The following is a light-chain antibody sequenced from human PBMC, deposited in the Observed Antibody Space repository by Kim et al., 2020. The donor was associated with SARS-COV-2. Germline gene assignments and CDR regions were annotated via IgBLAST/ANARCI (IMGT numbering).Light chain of an antibody. J-gene: IGLJ1*01. CDR3: ASWDDNLKGFV. Sequence: GQRVTISCSGSSSNIGFHTVNWYQPLPGTAPKLLIYSNNQRPSGVPDRISASKSGTSASLAISGLQSDDEADYYCASWDDNLKGFVFGTGTKVTVL. CDR2: SNN. CDR1: SSNIGFHT. V-gene: IGLV1-44*01.